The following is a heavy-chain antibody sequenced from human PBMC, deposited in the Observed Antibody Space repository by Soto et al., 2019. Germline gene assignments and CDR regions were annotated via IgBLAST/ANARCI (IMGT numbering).Heavy chain of an antibody. Sequence: QVQLVQSGAEVKKPGSSVKVSCKASGGTFSSYAISWVRQAPGQGLEWMGGIIPIFGTANYAQKFQGRVTITADESTSTAYMELSSLRSEYTAVYYCARAREAAITGDYYYYYGMDVWGQGTTVTVSS. CDR1: GGTFSSYA. CDR2: IIPIFGTA. CDR3: ARAREAAITGDYYYYYGMDV. J-gene: IGHJ6*02. V-gene: IGHV1-69*01. D-gene: IGHD1-20*01.